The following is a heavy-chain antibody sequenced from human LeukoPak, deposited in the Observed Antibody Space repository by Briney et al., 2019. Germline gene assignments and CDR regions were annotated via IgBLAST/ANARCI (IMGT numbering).Heavy chain of an antibody. CDR2: ISSSSSTI. J-gene: IGHJ4*02. V-gene: IGHV3-48*01. D-gene: IGHD4-17*01. CDR1: GFTFSSYS. CDR3: ASFDGDYVDFDY. Sequence: GGSLRLSCAASGFTFSSYSMNWVRQAPGKGLEWVSYISSSSSTICYADSVKGRFTTSRDNAKNSLYLQMNSLRAEDTAVYYCASFDGDYVDFDYWGQGTLVTVSS.